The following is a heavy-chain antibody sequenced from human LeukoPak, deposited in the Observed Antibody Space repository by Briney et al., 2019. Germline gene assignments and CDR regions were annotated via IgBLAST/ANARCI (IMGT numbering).Heavy chain of an antibody. J-gene: IGHJ4*02. V-gene: IGHV3-21*01. Sequence: RGCLRVSCADPGFTFRGSAMNSGCQAPGKGREWVSSISSSSSYIYYADSVTGRFTISRDNAKNSLYLQMNSLRAEDTAVYYCAKGSGYGFDYWGQGTLVTVSS. CDR3: AKGSGYGFDY. D-gene: IGHD5-12*01. CDR2: ISSSSSYI. CDR1: GFTFRGSA.